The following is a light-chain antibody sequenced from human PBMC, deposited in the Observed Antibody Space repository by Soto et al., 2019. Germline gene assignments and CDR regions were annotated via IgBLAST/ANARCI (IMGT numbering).Light chain of an antibody. V-gene: IGKV1-5*02. J-gene: IGKJ3*01. CDR1: QRISSW. CDR2: DAS. Sequence: QLPKSLSPLPHSEEEGVTIICRPSQRISSWLAWYQQKPGKAPKLLIYDASSLESGVPSRFSGSGSGTEFTLTISSLQPDDFATYYCQQYNSRGFTFGPGTKVDIK. CDR3: QQYNSRGFT.